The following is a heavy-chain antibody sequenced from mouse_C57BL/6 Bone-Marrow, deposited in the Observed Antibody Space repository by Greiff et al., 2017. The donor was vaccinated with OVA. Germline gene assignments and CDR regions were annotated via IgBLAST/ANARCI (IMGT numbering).Heavy chain of an antibody. CDR2: IDPSDSET. Sequence: QVQLQQPGAELVRPGSSVKLSCKASGYTFTSYWMHWVKQRPIQGLEWIGNIDPSDSETHYNQKFKDKATLTVDKSSSTAYMQLSSLTSEDSAVYYCASTITTVVADYAIDYWGQGTSVTVSS. D-gene: IGHD1-1*01. CDR1: GYTFTSYW. V-gene: IGHV1-52*01. CDR3: ASTITTVVADYAIDY. J-gene: IGHJ4*01.